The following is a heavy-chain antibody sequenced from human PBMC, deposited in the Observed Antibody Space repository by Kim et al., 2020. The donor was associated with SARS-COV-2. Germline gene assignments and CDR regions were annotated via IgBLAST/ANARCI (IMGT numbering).Heavy chain of an antibody. CDR2: A. CDR3: ARGGAFDI. V-gene: IGHV1-46*01. D-gene: IGHD3-16*01. Sequence: ARYAQRVQGRVTMTRDTSTATVYRELSNLRSDDTAVYYCARGGAFDIWGQGTKVTVSS. J-gene: IGHJ3*02.